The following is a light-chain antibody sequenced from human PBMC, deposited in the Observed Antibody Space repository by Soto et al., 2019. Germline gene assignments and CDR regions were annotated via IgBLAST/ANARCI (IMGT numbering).Light chain of an antibody. J-gene: IGLJ1*01. Sequence: HSALTQPPSVSAAPGQKVTISCSGTSSNIGHNYVSWYQQLPGTAPKLLIYENNKRPSGIPDRFSGSKSGTSATLGITGLQTGDEADYYCGTWDSSLSVFYVFGTGTKVTVL. V-gene: IGLV1-51*02. CDR1: SSNIGHNY. CDR2: ENN. CDR3: GTWDSSLSVFYV.